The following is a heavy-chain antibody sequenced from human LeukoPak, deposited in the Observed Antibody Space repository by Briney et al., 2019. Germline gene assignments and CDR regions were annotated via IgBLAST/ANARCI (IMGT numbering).Heavy chain of an antibody. CDR1: GFTFNKYA. D-gene: IGHD2-21*01. CDR2: IWYDGSEK. J-gene: IGHJ4*02. Sequence: GGSLRLSCAASGFTFNKYAMHWVRQAPGKGLEWAAIIWYDGSEKYYADSVKGRFTISRDNSKNTVYLQMNSLRAEDTAMYYCARGAYRNASGFDYWGQGTLVTVSS. CDR3: ARGAYRNASGFDY. V-gene: IGHV3-33*01.